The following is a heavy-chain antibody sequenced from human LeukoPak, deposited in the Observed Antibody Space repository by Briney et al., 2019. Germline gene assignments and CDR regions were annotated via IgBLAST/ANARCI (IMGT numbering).Heavy chain of an antibody. Sequence: GESLKISCKGSGYSFTSYWISWVRQMPGKGLEWMGRIDPSDSYTNYSPSFQGHVTISADKSISTAYLQWSSLKASDTAMYYCAMTYYYDSSGFYYFAYWGQGTLVTVSS. D-gene: IGHD3-22*01. CDR3: AMTYYYDSSGFYYFAY. CDR1: GYSFTSYW. CDR2: IDPSDSYT. J-gene: IGHJ4*02. V-gene: IGHV5-10-1*01.